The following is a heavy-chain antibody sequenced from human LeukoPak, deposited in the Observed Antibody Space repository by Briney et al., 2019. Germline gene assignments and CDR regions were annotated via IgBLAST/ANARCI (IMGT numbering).Heavy chain of an antibody. D-gene: IGHD3-10*01. J-gene: IGHJ6*02. CDR3: TRSFTGSWFGELPDYFGMDV. V-gene: IGHV1-2*02. CDR1: GYTFIDYW. Sequence: ASVKVSCKASGYTFIDYWIHWVRQAPGQGLEWMGWTHPNSGGTNHGQKFQGRVTMTRDTSISTAYLELSRLRSDDTAVYYCTRSFTGSWFGELPDYFGMDVWGQGTTVTVSS. CDR2: THPNSGGT.